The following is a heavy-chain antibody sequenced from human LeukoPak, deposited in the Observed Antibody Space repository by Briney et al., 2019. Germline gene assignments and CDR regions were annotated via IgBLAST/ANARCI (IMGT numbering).Heavy chain of an antibody. Sequence: GGSLRLSCAASGFTFGYYAMSWVRQAPGKGLEWVSGITGSGGSTYYADSVKGRFTISRDNSKNTLFLQMSSLRADDTAVYYCAKVAISLIAVVKTPFDSWGQGTLVTVSS. CDR2: ITGSGGST. CDR3: AKVAISLIAVVKTPFDS. D-gene: IGHD3-22*01. CDR1: GFTFGYYA. V-gene: IGHV3-23*01. J-gene: IGHJ4*02.